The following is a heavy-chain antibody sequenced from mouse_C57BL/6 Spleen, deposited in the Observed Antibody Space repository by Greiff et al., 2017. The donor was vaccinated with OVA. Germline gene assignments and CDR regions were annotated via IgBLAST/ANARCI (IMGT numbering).Heavy chain of an antibody. V-gene: IGHV14-4*01. D-gene: IGHD1-1*01. CDR1: GFNIKDDY. Sequence: EVKLMESGAELVRPGASVKLSCTASGFNIKDDYMHWVKQRPEQGLEWIGWIDPENGDTEYASKFQGKATITADTSSNTAYLQLSSLTSEDTAVYYCTTYYYGSAYAMDDWGQGTSVTVSS. CDR2: IDPENGDT. J-gene: IGHJ4*01. CDR3: TTYYYGSAYAMDD.